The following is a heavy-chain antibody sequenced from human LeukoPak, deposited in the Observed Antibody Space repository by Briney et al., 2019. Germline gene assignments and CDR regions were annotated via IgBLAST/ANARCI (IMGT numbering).Heavy chain of an antibody. J-gene: IGHJ6*03. D-gene: IGHD2-15*01. V-gene: IGHV3-48*04. CDR3: ARVLRYCSGGNCYSGGLGYMDV. Sequence: RGGSLRLSCAASGFTFSSYSMNWVRQAPGKGLEWVSYISSSGSTIYYADSVKGRFTISRDNAKNSLYLQMNSLRAEDTAVYYCARVLRYCSGGNCYSGGLGYMDVWGKGTTVTISS. CDR1: GFTFSSYS. CDR2: ISSSGSTI.